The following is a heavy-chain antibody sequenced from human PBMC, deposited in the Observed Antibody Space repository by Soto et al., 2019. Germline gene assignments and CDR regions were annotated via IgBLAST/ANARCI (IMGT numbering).Heavy chain of an antibody. V-gene: IGHV4-31*03. J-gene: IGHJ6*02. CDR2: IYYSGST. CDR1: GGSISSGGYY. Sequence: SETLSLTCTVSGGSISSGGYYWSWIRQHPGKGLEWIGYIYYSGSTYYNPSLKSRVTISVDTSKNQFSLKLSSVTAADTAVYYCATTSITMVRGVTYVGNYYYYYGMDVWGQGTTVTVSS. D-gene: IGHD3-10*01. CDR3: ATTSITMVRGVTYVGNYYYYYGMDV.